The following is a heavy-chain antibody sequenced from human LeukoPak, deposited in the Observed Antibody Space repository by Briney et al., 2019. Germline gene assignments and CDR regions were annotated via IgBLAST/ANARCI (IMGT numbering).Heavy chain of an antibody. CDR2: IYPGDSDT. CDR1: GYSFTSYW. J-gene: IGHJ6*02. CDR3: ARGGGLAYCGGDCYSTYYYCYYGMDV. V-gene: IGHV5-51*01. D-gene: IGHD2-21*02. Sequence: GESLKISCKGSGYSFTSYWIGWVRQMPGKGLEWMGIIYPGDSDTRYSPSFQGQVTISADKSISTAYLQWSSLKASDTAMYYCARGGGLAYCGGDCYSTYYYCYYGMDVWGQGTTVTVSS.